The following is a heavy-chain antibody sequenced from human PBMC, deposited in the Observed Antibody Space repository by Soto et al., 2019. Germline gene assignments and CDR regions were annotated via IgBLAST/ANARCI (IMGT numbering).Heavy chain of an antibody. CDR3: AREEVVPAANADYYYYYGMDV. V-gene: IGHV3-30-3*01. D-gene: IGHD2-2*01. CDR1: GFTFSSYA. CDR2: ISYDGSNK. Sequence: GGSLRLSCAASGFTFSSYAMHWVRQAPGKGLEWVAVISYDGSNKYYADSVKGRFTISRDNSKNTLYLQMNSLRAEDTAVCYCAREEVVPAANADYYYYYGMDVWGQGTTVTVSS. J-gene: IGHJ6*02.